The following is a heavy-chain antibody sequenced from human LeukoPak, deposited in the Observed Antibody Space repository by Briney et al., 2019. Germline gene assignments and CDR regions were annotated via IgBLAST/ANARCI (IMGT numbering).Heavy chain of an antibody. J-gene: IGHJ4*02. V-gene: IGHV3-30*03. Sequence: PGGSLRLSCAASGFTFSSYGMHWVRQAPGKGLEWVALISYDGSNKYYADSVKGRFTISSDNSKNTLYLQMNSLRAEDTAVYFCAARGQISGYYNSPSDYWGQGTLVTVSS. CDR2: ISYDGSNK. CDR1: GFTFSSYG. D-gene: IGHD3-22*01. CDR3: AARGQISGYYNSPSDY.